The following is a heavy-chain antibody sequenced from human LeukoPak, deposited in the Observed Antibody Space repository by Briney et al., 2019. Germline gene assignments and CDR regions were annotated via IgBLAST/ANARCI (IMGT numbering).Heavy chain of an antibody. CDR1: GGSISGFF. V-gene: IGHV4-59*12. Sequence: SETLSLTCTVSGGSISGFFWTWIRQPPGKGLEWIGYIYYTGTTNYNPSLKSRVTLSLDTSKNQLSLKLSSVTAADTAVYYCARDTPYYYYMDVWGKGTTVTVSS. CDR3: ARDTPYYYYMDV. J-gene: IGHJ6*03. CDR2: IYYTGTT.